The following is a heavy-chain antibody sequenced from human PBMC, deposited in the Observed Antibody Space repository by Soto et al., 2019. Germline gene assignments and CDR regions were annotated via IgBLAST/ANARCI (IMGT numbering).Heavy chain of an antibody. CDR3: ARLSNPNDIVVVVAATGGDY. V-gene: IGHV4-39*01. D-gene: IGHD2-15*01. CDR1: GGSISSSSYY. J-gene: IGHJ4*02. Sequence: QLQLQESGPGLVKPSETLSLTCTVSGGSISSSSYYWGWIRQPPGKGLEWIGSIYYSGSTYYNPSLKSRVNISVDTSKNQFSLKLSSVTAADTAVYYCARLSNPNDIVVVVAATGGDYWGQGTLVTVSS. CDR2: IYYSGST.